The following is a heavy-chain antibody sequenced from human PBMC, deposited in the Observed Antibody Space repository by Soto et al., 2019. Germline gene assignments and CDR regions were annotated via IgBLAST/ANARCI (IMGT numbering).Heavy chain of an antibody. CDR3: ARVRFFLEWFRNDAFDI. CDR2: INHSGST. V-gene: IGHV4-34*01. Sequence: PSETLSLTCAVYGGSFSGYYWSWIRQPPGKGLEWIGEINHSGSTNYNPSLKSRVTISVDTSKNQFSLKLSSVTAADTAVYYCARVRFFLEWFRNDAFDIWGQGTMVTVSS. D-gene: IGHD3-3*01. J-gene: IGHJ3*02. CDR1: GGSFSGYY.